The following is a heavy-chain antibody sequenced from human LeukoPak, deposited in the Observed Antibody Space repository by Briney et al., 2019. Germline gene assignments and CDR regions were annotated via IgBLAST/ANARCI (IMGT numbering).Heavy chain of an antibody. J-gene: IGHJ4*02. CDR3: ARVGVAARIADY. Sequence: SETLSLTCTVSGGSISSYYWSWIRQPPGKGLGWIGYIYYSGSTNYNPSLKSRVTISVDTSKNQFSLKLSSVTAADTAVYYCARVGVAARIADYWGQGTLVTVSS. V-gene: IGHV4-59*01. CDR2: IYYSGST. CDR1: GGSISSYY. D-gene: IGHD6-6*01.